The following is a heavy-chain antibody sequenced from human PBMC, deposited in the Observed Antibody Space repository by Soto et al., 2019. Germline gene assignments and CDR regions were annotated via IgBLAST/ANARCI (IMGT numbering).Heavy chain of an antibody. D-gene: IGHD3-9*01. Sequence: QITLKESGPTLVKPTQTLTLTCTFSGFSLSTSGVGVAWIRQPPGKALEWLALIYWDDDKLYRPSLKSRLTTTKDTSKNRVVLTKKNMHPVDTTTYYCANSTAYYDILTGYSPSYSWYFDLRGRGTQVTVSS. V-gene: IGHV2-5*02. CDR2: IYWDDDK. CDR1: GFSLSTSGVG. CDR3: ANSTAYYDILTGYSPSYSWYFDL. J-gene: IGHJ2*01.